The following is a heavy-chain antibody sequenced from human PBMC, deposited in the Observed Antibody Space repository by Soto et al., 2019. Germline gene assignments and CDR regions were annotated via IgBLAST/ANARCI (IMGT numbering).Heavy chain of an antibody. CDR1: GYTFANFD. V-gene: IGHV1-8*01. Sequence: ASVKVSCKTSGYTFANFDINWVRQATGQRPEWMGWMNPNSGNTGFAQKNQGRVTLTSNTSINTAYIEVSSLRYEDTAVYYCAGAVRYQLLSDYWGQGTLVTVSS. CDR3: AGAVRYQLLSDY. CDR2: MNPNSGNT. D-gene: IGHD2-2*01. J-gene: IGHJ4*02.